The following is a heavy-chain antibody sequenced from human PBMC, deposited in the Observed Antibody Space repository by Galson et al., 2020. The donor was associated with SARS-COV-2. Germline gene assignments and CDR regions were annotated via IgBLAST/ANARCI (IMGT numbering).Heavy chain of an antibody. CDR3: ARLHYDFWSGYKGGYFDL. Sequence: SETLSLTCAVSGYSISSGYYWGWIRQPPGKGLEWIGRIHHSGSTYYNPSLKSRVTISVDTSKNQFSLKLSSVTAADTAVYYCARLHYDFWSGYKGGYFDLWGRGTLVTVSS. D-gene: IGHD3-3*01. CDR1: GYSISSGYY. CDR2: IHHSGST. V-gene: IGHV4-38-2*01. J-gene: IGHJ2*01.